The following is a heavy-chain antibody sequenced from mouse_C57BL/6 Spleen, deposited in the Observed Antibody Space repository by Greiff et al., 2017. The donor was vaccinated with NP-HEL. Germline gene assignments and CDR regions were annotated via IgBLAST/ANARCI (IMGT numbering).Heavy chain of an antibody. D-gene: IGHD2-5*01. CDR1: GYTFTSYW. V-gene: IGHV1-74*01. J-gene: IGHJ2*01. CDR3: AIHSNYPYYFDY. Sequence: QVQLQQPGAELVKPGASVKVSCKASGYTFTSYWMHWVKQRPGQGLEWIGRIHPSDSDTNYNQKFKGKATLTVDKSSSTAYMQLRSLTSDDSAVYYYAIHSNYPYYFDYWGQGTTLTVSS. CDR2: IHPSDSDT.